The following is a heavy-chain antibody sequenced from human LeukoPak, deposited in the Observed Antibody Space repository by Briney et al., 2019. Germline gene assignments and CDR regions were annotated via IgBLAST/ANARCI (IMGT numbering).Heavy chain of an antibody. Sequence: PSETLSLTCTVSGDSISTSNSYWGWIRQPPGKGLEWIGSIYYSGNTYYNASFKSRVTISVDTSKNQFSLKLSSVTAADTAVYYCACLTTADAFDIRGQGTMVTVSS. J-gene: IGHJ3*02. V-gene: IGHV4-39*07. CDR3: ACLTTADAFDI. D-gene: IGHD3-22*01. CDR2: IYYSGNT. CDR1: GDSISTSNSY.